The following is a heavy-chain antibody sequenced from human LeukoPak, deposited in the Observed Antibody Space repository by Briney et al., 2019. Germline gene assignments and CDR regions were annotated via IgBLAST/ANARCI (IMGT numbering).Heavy chain of an antibody. J-gene: IGHJ6*02. D-gene: IGHD3-10*01. Sequence: SETLSLTCTVSGGSISSYYWSWIRQPPGKGLEWIGYIYYSGSTNYNPSLKSRVTISVDTSKNQFSLNLSSLTAADTAVYYCARVGGQNYYYGMDVWGQGTTVTVSS. CDR3: ARVGGQNYYYGMDV. CDR1: GGSISSYY. CDR2: IYYSGST. V-gene: IGHV4-59*01.